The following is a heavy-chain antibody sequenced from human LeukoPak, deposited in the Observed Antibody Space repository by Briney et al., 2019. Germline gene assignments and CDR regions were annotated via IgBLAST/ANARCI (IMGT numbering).Heavy chain of an antibody. CDR1: GFTFSNAW. V-gene: IGHV3-15*01. D-gene: IGHD1-26*01. J-gene: IGHJ4*02. CDR3: TSDWGIVGATTEGH. Sequence: PGGSLRLSCAASGFTFSNAWMTWVRQAQGKGREWLGRIKSKSEGEAKDYAAPVKGRFSISRDDSKNTLYLQMNSLKMEDTAVYYCTSDWGIVGATTEGHWGQGTLVTVSS. CDR2: IKSKSEGEAK.